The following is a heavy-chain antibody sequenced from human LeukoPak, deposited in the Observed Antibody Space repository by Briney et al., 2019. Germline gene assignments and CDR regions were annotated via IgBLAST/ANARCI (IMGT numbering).Heavy chain of an antibody. J-gene: IGHJ4*02. Sequence: SETLSLTCTVSGGSISSYYWSWIRQPPGKGLEWIGYIYYSGSTNYNPSLKSRVTISVDTSKNQFYLKLSSVTAADTAVYYCGRSEIWFGEFTYLDYWGQGTLVTVSS. V-gene: IGHV4-59*01. CDR2: IYYSGST. D-gene: IGHD3-10*01. CDR3: GRSEIWFGEFTYLDY. CDR1: GGSISSYY.